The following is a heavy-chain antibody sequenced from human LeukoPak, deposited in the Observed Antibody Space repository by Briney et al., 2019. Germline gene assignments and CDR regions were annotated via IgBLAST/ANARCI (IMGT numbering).Heavy chain of an antibody. J-gene: IGHJ4*02. D-gene: IGHD6-13*01. Sequence: ASVKVSCKASGYTFTSYGISWVRQAPGQGLEWMGWISAYNGNTNYAQKLQGRVTMTTDTSTSTAYMELRSLRSDDTAVYYCARDPYSSSWYPVTYFDYWGQGTLVTVSS. CDR2: ISAYNGNT. V-gene: IGHV1-18*01. CDR3: ARDPYSSSWYPVTYFDY. CDR1: GYTFTSYG.